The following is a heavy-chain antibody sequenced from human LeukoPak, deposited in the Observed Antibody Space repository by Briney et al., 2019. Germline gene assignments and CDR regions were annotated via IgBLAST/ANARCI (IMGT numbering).Heavy chain of an antibody. CDR2: LYYSVTT. CDR3: ARLRRSHADQ. Sequence: PSETLSLTCTVSGGSISNSHYYWGWIRQPPGKGLEWIGTLYYSVTTYHNPSLKSRVTISVDTSENQFSLKLSSVTAADTAVYYCARLRRSHADQWGQGTLVTVSS. D-gene: IGHD2-2*01. J-gene: IGHJ4*02. V-gene: IGHV4-39*01. CDR1: GGSISNSHYY.